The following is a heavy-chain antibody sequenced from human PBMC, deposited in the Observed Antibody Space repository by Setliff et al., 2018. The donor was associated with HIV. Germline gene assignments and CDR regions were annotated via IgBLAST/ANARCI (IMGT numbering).Heavy chain of an antibody. CDR3: GTSTNGYNNWDLDH. CDR1: GLIVNRKW. CDR2: IDGDDNT. J-gene: IGHJ4*02. V-gene: IGHV3-66*02. D-gene: IGHD6-25*01. Sequence: GGSLRLSCAASGLIVNRKWIGWARRAPGKGLEWVSIIDGDDNTDFTDSVKGRLAISRDNSRNTVYLQMNSLGPEDTAIYYCGTSTNGYNNWDLDHWGQGTLVTVSS.